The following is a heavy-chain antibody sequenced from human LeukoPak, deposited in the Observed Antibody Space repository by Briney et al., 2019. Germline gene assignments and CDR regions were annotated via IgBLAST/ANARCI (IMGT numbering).Heavy chain of an antibody. D-gene: IGHD3-10*01. Sequence: GGSLRISCAVSGFTFSRYWLGWVRQAPGKGLEWVANMNQDGSEKYYVESVKGRFITSRDNAKNSLYLQMNSLRVDDTAVYCCARDRGPNTYDYWGQGTLVTVSS. CDR2: MNQDGSEK. CDR3: ARDRGPNTYDY. V-gene: IGHV3-7*01. J-gene: IGHJ4*02. CDR1: GFTFSRYW.